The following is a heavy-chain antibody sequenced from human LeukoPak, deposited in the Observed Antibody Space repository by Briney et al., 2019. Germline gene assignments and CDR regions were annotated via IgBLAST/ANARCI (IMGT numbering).Heavy chain of an antibody. CDR2: IYYSGST. CDR1: GASVSSGSYY. D-gene: IGHD2-8*01. Sequence: PSETLSLTCTVSGASVSSGSYYWSWIRQPPGKGLEWIGYIYYSGSTNYNPSLKSRVTISVDTSKNHFSLKLSSVTAADTAVYYCARTHLIYYFDYWGQGTLVTVSS. V-gene: IGHV4-61*03. CDR3: ARTHLIYYFDY. J-gene: IGHJ4*02.